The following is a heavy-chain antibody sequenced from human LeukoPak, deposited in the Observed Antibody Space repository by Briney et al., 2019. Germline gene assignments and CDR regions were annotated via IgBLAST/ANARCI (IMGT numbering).Heavy chain of an antibody. J-gene: IGHJ3*02. CDR2: MNPNSGNT. D-gene: IGHD3-9*01. CDR3: ARGPVFDWLFPNAFDI. V-gene: IGHV1-8*03. CDR1: GYTFTSYD. Sequence: GASVKVSCKASGYTFTSYDINWVRQATGQGLEWMGWMNPNSGNTGYAQKFQGRVTITRNTSISTAYMELSSLRSEDTAVYYCARGPVFDWLFPNAFDIWGQGTMVTVSS.